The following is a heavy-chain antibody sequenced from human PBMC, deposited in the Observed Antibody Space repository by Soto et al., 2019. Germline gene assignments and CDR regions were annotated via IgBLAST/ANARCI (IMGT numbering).Heavy chain of an antibody. CDR3: ARDQPGITTAGGGRIDH. V-gene: IGHV3-30-3*01. CDR2: VSFDGTNK. Sequence: QVQLVESGGGVVQPGRSLRLSCAASGFTFSTHAMHWVRQAPGKGLECVAIVSFDGTNKYHADSVNGRFTISRDNSKNTLYLQMRGLTPEDTAVYYCARDQPGITTAGGGRIDHWGQGTLVTVSS. J-gene: IGHJ4*02. D-gene: IGHD6-13*01. CDR1: GFTFSTHA.